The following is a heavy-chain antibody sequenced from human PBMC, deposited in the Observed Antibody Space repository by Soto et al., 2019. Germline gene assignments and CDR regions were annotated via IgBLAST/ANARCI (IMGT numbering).Heavy chain of an antibody. CDR2: INHSGST. V-gene: IGHV4-34*01. CDR1: GGSFSDYY. CDR3: ARTSRFDY. D-gene: IGHD6-6*01. Sequence: QVHLQQWGAGLLKPSETLSLTCAVYGGSFSDYYWSWIRQPPGKGLEWIGEINHSGSTNYNPSLKSRVTISVDTSKNQFSLKLSSVTAADTAVYYCARTSRFDYWGQGTLVTVSS. J-gene: IGHJ4*02.